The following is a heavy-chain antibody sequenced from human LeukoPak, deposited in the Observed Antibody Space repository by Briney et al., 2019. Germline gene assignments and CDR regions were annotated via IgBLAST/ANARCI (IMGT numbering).Heavy chain of an antibody. Sequence: SETLSLTCTVSGSSISSYYWSWIRQPPGKGLEWIGYIFHSGSTNHNPSLKSRVTISQDTSKNQFSLKLSSVTAADTAVYYCASSYDSSGYSYYFDYWGRGTLVTVSS. CDR3: ASSYDSSGYSYYFDY. J-gene: IGHJ4*02. V-gene: IGHV4-59*01. D-gene: IGHD3-22*01. CDR2: IFHSGST. CDR1: GSSISSYY.